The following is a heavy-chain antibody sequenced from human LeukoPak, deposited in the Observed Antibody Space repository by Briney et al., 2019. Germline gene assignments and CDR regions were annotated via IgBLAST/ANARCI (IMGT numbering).Heavy chain of an antibody. V-gene: IGHV1-2*02. J-gene: IGHJ5*02. CDR2: INPNSGGT. Sequence: ASVKVSCKASGYTFTGYYMHWVRQAPGQGLEWMGWINPNSGGTNYAQKFQGRVTMTRDTSISTAYMELSRLRSDDTAVYYCARDLEESAYSSSARDDNWFDPWGQGTLVTVSS. D-gene: IGHD6-6*01. CDR3: ARDLEESAYSSSARDDNWFDP. CDR1: GYTFTGYY.